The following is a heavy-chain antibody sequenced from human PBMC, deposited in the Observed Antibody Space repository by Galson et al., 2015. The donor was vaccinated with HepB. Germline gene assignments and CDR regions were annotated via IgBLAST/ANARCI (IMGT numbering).Heavy chain of an antibody. D-gene: IGHD4-17*01. J-gene: IGHJ5*02. CDR1: GYTFTNYG. CDR3: AREYLVTTRNWFDP. V-gene: IGHV1-18*01. Sequence: SVKVSCKASGYTFTNYGITWVRQAPGQGFEWMGWINTYNGITNYAQKFQGRVTMTKDTSTSTAYMELRSLRSDDTAVYYCAREYLVTTRNWFDPWGQGTLVIVSS. CDR2: INTYNGIT.